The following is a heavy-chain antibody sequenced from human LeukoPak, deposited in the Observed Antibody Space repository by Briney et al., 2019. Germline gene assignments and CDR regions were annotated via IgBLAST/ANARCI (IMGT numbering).Heavy chain of an antibody. V-gene: IGHV3-23*01. CDR3: ARTREQWQVLDY. J-gene: IGHJ4*02. CDR1: GFTFSSYA. CDR2: ISGSGGST. D-gene: IGHD6-19*01. Sequence: GGSLRLSFAASGFTFSSYAMSWVRQAPGKGLEWVSAISGSGGSTYYADSVKGRFTISRDNSKNMVYLQMNSLRAEDTAVYYCARTREQWQVLDYWGQGTLVTVSS.